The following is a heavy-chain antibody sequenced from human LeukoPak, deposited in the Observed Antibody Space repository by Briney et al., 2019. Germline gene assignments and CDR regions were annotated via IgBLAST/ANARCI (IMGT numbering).Heavy chain of an antibody. CDR1: GYSFTSYW. D-gene: IGHD3-22*01. CDR3: ARHTYYYDSSGYPDY. J-gene: IGHJ4*02. CDR2: IYPGDSDT. Sequence: GESLKISCKGSGYSFTSYWIGWVRQVPGKGLEWMGIIYPGDSDTRYSPPFQGQVTISADKSISTAYLQWSSLKASDTAMYYCARHTYYYDSSGYPDYWGQGTLVTVSS. V-gene: IGHV5-51*01.